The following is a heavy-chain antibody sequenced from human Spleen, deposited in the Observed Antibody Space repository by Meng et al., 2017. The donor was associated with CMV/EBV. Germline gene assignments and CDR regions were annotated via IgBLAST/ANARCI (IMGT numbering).Heavy chain of an antibody. CDR3: ARGITMVRGVLDWFDP. Sequence: QVEVQESGPGLVKPSQTLSLTCTVSGGSISSGDYYWSWIRQPAGKGLEWIGRIYTSGSTNYNPSLKSRVTMSVDTSKNQFSLKLSSVTAADTAVYYCARGITMVRGVLDWFDPWGQGTLVTVSS. V-gene: IGHV4-61*02. CDR1: GGSISSGDYY. CDR2: IYTSGST. D-gene: IGHD3-10*01. J-gene: IGHJ5*02.